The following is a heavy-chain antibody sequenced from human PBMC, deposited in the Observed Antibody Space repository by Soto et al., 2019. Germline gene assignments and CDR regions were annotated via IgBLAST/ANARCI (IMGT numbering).Heavy chain of an antibody. Sequence: QVQLVESGGGVVQPGRSLRLSCAASGFTFSNYAMPWVRQAPGKGLECVAVISYNGGNRFYRDYVKGRFTISRDNSKNTVHLQIDSLRYEDAAVYYCARGDREDTAVVIGVRPGEYGVDVWGQGTTVTVSS. CDR3: ARGDREDTAVVIGVRPGEYGVDV. J-gene: IGHJ6*02. CDR1: GFTFSNYA. D-gene: IGHD2-15*01. V-gene: IGHV3-30*04. CDR2: ISYNGGNR.